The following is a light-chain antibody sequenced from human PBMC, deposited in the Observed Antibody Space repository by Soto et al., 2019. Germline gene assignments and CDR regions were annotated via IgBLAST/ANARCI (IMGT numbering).Light chain of an antibody. V-gene: IGKV3-11*01. Sequence: EIVLAQSPATLSLSPGERATLSCRASQSVGNFLAWYQHKPGQAPRLLILNASTRATGIPPRFSGSGSGTDFTLTISRLEPEDFAVYYRQKRRKWPLTFGGLTKA. CDR3: QKRRKWPLT. CDR1: QSVGNF. J-gene: IGKJ4*01. CDR2: NAS.